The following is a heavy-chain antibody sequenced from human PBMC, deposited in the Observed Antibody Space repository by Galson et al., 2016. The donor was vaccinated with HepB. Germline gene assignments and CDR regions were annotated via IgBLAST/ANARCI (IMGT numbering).Heavy chain of an antibody. CDR1: GGSISTTSYH. Sequence: SETLSLTCTVSGGSISTTSYHWGWFRQPPGKGQEWIGSIYYSGRTSYNPSLKSRVTISVDTSKNQFSLKLTSVTAADTAVYYCARDEEWLVNFWGQGTLVTVSS. V-gene: IGHV4-39*07. J-gene: IGHJ4*02. D-gene: IGHD6-19*01. CDR3: ARDEEWLVNF. CDR2: IYYSGRT.